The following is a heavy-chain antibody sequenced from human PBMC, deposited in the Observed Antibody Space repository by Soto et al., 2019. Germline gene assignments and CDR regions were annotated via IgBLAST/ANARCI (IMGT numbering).Heavy chain of an antibody. V-gene: IGHV3-48*03. CDR2: ITSSGGAV. CDR3: ARGDCSSTCYIGY. Sequence: VQLVESGGGLVQPGGSLRLSCAASGFSFSNYEMNWVRQAPGKGLEWISYITSSGGAVFYADSVKGRFTISRDNAKDSLFLQMNSLRVEDTPVYYCARGDCSSTCYIGYWGQGARVTVSS. CDR1: GFSFSNYE. J-gene: IGHJ4*02. D-gene: IGHD2-2*02.